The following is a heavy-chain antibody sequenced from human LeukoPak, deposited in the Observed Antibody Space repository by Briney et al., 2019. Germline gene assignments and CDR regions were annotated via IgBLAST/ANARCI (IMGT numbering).Heavy chain of an antibody. CDR1: GYSISSGYY. CDR2: IFHSGSI. V-gene: IGHV4-38-2*02. Sequence: SETLSLTCTVSGYSISSGYYWGWIRQPPGKGLEWIGSIFHSGSIYYNPSLKSRVTISVDTSKNQFSLKLSSVTAADTAVYYCARHGPHYYDSSGYLGYWGQGTLVTVSS. D-gene: IGHD3-22*01. J-gene: IGHJ4*02. CDR3: ARHGPHYYDSSGYLGY.